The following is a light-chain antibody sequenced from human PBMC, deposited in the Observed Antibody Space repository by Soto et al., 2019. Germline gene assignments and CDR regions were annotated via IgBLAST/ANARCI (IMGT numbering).Light chain of an antibody. CDR3: SSYAGRDSWR. CDR1: SNDIGAYNY. J-gene: IGLJ3*02. CDR2: EVF. Sequence: QSALTQPASVSGSPGQSITISCTGTSNDIGAYNYVSWYQHHPGRAPKLIIYEVFRRPSGVPDRFSGSKSGNTASLTVSGLQAEDEADYYCSSYAGRDSWRFGGGTKLTVL. V-gene: IGLV2-8*01.